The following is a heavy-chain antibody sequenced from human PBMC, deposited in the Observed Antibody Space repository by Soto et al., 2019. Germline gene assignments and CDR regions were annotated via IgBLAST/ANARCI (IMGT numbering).Heavy chain of an antibody. CDR3: ARGWLPIAARTLDY. J-gene: IGHJ4*02. CDR1: GGSFSGYY. Sequence: SETLSLTCAVYGGSFSGYYWSWIRQPPGKGLEWIGEINHSGSTNYNPSLKSRVTISVDTSKNQFSLKLSSVTAADTAVYYCARGWLPIAARTLDYWGQGTGVTVSP. D-gene: IGHD6-6*01. V-gene: IGHV4-34*01. CDR2: INHSGST.